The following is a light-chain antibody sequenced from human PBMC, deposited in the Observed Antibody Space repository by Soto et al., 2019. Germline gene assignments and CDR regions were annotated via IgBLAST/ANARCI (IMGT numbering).Light chain of an antibody. CDR3: QHYNNWLS. Sequence: EIVMTQSPATLSVSPGERASLSCRASQSVSTNLAWYQQKPGQALRLLIYGASSRATGIPARFSGSGSGTEFTLTISSLQSEDFAVYYCQHYNNWLSFGGGTKVEIK. V-gene: IGKV3-15*01. J-gene: IGKJ4*01. CDR1: QSVSTN. CDR2: GAS.